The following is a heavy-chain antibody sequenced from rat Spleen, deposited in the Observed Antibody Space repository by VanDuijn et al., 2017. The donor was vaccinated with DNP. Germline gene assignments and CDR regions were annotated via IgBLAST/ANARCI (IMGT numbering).Heavy chain of an antibody. V-gene: IGHV2-77*01. CDR3: ARQGYGGYDY. Sequence: QVQLKETGPGLVQTTQTLSVTCTVSGFSLTSYGVHWIRQAPGKGLEWMGAMWNGGNTEYNSAFKSRLSISRDTSKSQVFLKMNSLQTDDTAKYFCARQGYGGYDYWGQGVLVTVSS. CDR1: GFSLTSYG. J-gene: IGHJ2*01. CDR2: MWNGGNT. D-gene: IGHD1-11*01.